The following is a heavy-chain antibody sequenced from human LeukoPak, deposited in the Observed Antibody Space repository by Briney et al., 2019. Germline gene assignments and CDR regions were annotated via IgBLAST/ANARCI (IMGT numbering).Heavy chain of an antibody. Sequence: SETLSLTCTVSGGSVSSGGYYWVWIRQRPGKGLEWIGYIYYTGSTSYNPSLKSRLTIAVDTSKNQFPLKLSSVTAADTAVYYCARPLNTVHDTFDVWGQGTMVTVSS. V-gene: IGHV4-31*03. CDR3: ARPLNTVHDTFDV. CDR2: IYYTGST. D-gene: IGHD4-11*01. J-gene: IGHJ3*01. CDR1: GGSVSSGGYY.